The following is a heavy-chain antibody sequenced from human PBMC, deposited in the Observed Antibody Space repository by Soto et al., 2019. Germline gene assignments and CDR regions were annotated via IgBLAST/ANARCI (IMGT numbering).Heavy chain of an antibody. Sequence: ASVKVSCKASGYTFTSYAMHWVRQAPGQRLEWMGWINAGNGNTKYSQKFQGRVTITRDTSASTAYMELSSLRSEDTAVYYCARRGYCTNGVSPKYYYYYYMDVWGQGTTVTVSS. CDR2: INAGNGNT. CDR1: GYTFTSYA. J-gene: IGHJ6*03. V-gene: IGHV1-3*01. D-gene: IGHD2-8*01. CDR3: ARRGYCTNGVSPKYYYYYYMDV.